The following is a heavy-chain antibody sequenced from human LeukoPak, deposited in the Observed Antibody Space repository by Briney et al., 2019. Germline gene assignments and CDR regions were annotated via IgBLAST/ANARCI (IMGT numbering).Heavy chain of an antibody. V-gene: IGHV4-38-2*02. CDR2: IYHSGST. CDR3: STMVNWYFDL. J-gene: IGHJ2*01. D-gene: IGHD3-10*01. Sequence: SETLSLTCTASGYSISSGYYWGWIRQPPGKGLEWIGSIYHSGSTYYNPSLKSRVTISVDTSKNQFSLKLSSVTAADTAVYYCSTMVNWYFDLWGRGTLVTVSS. CDR1: GYSISSGYY.